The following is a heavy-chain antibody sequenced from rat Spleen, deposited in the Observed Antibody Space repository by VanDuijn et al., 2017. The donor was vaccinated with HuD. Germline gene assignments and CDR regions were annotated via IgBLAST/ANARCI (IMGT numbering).Heavy chain of an antibody. V-gene: IGHV5-29*01. J-gene: IGHJ2*01. CDR1: GFTFSNFG. CDR3: AVSGYGY. Sequence: EVQLVESGGDLVQPGRSLKLSCAASGFTFSNFGMAWVRQAPTKGLEWVATISYDGSKTYYRDSVKGRFTISRDNAKSTLYLQMDSLRSEDTATYYCAVSGYGYWGRGVMVTVSS. D-gene: IGHD4-3*01. CDR2: ISYDGSKT.